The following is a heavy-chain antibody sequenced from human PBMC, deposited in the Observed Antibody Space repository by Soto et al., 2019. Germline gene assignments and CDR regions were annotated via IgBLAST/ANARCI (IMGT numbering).Heavy chain of an antibody. Sequence: QVQLVESGGGVVQPGRSLRLSCAASGFTFSSYTMYWVREGPGKGLEWVAGISNNGINKDYADSVKGRFIVSRDNSKNTLNLQINSLRRDDSAIYYCAREWSISVGAPGYWGQGTLVTVSP. V-gene: IGHV3-30-3*01. CDR2: ISNNGINK. CDR1: GFTFSSYT. J-gene: IGHJ4*02. D-gene: IGHD6-19*01. CDR3: AREWSISVGAPGY.